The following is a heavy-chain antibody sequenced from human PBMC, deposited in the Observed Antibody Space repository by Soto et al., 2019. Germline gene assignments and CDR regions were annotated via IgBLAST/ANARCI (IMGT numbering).Heavy chain of an antibody. CDR2: IYYSGST. V-gene: IGHV4-61*08. Sequence: SETLSLTCTVSGGSISSGGYYWSWIRQPPGKGLEWIGYIYYSGSTNYNPSLKSRVTISVDTSKNQFSLKLSSVTAADTAVYYCARDNSSGWGTSFDYWGQGNLVTVS. J-gene: IGHJ4*02. D-gene: IGHD6-19*01. CDR3: ARDNSSGWGTSFDY. CDR1: GGSISSGGYY.